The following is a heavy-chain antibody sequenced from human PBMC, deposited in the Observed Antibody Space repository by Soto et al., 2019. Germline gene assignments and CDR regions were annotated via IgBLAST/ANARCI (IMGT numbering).Heavy chain of an antibody. CDR3: AKRFPDDNSAYGFDY. V-gene: IGHV3-23*01. CDR2: ISASGGGT. J-gene: IGHJ4*02. CDR1: GFTFGSYV. Sequence: EVQLLESGGGLVQPGGSLRLSCAASGFTFGSYVMAWVRQAPGKGLEWISGISASGGGTYYSDSVKGRFTISRDNSTNTMYLQMSSLRAADTAVYYCAKRFPDDNSAYGFDYWGQGTLVTVSS. D-gene: IGHD3-22*01.